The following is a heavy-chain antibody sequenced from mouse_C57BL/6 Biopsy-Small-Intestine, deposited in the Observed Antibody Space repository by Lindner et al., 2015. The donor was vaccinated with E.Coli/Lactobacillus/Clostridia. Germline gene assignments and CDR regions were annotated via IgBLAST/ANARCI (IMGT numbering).Heavy chain of an antibody. CDR1: GYTFTNYW. D-gene: IGHD2-4*01. V-gene: IGHV1-55*01. Sequence: VQLQESGAELVKPGASVKMSCKASGYTFTNYWITWMKQRPGQGLEWVGDIYLGSGSSNCNEKFKSKATLTVDTSSRTAYMQLSSLTSEDSAVYYCAVFFYDYDGAYWGQGTLVTVSA. CDR3: AVFFYDYDGAY. CDR2: IYLGSGSS. J-gene: IGHJ3*01.